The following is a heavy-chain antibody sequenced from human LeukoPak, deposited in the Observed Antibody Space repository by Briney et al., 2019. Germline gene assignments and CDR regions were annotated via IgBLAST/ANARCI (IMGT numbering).Heavy chain of an antibody. CDR1: RGTFSNYA. Sequence: GASVKVSCKASRGTFSNYAVSWVRQAPGQGLEWMGGISPMLGTTNYAQRFQDRVTITADESTNTAYMELSSLRSEDTAVYYCARRGGYCSGGTCYYDYWGQGTLVTVSS. D-gene: IGHD2-15*01. CDR3: ARRGGYCSGGTCYYDY. J-gene: IGHJ4*02. V-gene: IGHV1-69*13. CDR2: ISPMLGTT.